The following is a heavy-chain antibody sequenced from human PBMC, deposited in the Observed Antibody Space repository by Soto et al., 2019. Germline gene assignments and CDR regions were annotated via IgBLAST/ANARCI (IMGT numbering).Heavy chain of an antibody. CDR2: IYYSGST. Sequence: SETLSLTCTVSGGSISSSSYYWGWIRQPPGKGLEWIGSIYYSGSTYYNPSLKSRVTIPVDTSKNQFSLKLSSVTAADTAVYYCARHGDYCSSTSCYTNWFDPWGQGTLVTVSS. D-gene: IGHD2-2*02. V-gene: IGHV4-39*01. CDR3: ARHGDYCSSTSCYTNWFDP. CDR1: GGSISSSSYY. J-gene: IGHJ5*02.